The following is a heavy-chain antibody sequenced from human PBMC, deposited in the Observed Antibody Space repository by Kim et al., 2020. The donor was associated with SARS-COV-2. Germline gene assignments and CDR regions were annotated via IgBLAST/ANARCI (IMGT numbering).Heavy chain of an antibody. Sequence: AASVRDRFHISRANTKNTLYLQMASLRVEDTAVYYCAKDVLYVPGRGYFDSWGQGVLVTVSS. D-gene: IGHD3-10*01. J-gene: IGHJ4*02. CDR3: AKDVLYVPGRGYFDS. V-gene: IGHV3-23*01.